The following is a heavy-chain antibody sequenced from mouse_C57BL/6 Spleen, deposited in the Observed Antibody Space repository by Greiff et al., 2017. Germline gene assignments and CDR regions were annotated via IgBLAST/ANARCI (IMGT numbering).Heavy chain of an antibody. D-gene: IGHD1-1*01. CDR1: GYTFTSYG. CDR2: IYPRSGNT. V-gene: IGHV1-81*01. Sequence: QVQLKESGAELARPGASVKLSCKASGYTFTSYGISWVKQRTGQGLEWIGEIYPRSGNTYYNEKFKGKATLTADKSSSTAYMELRSLTSEDSAVXFCARREVLRFWYFDVWGTGTTVTVSS. CDR3: ARREVLRFWYFDV. J-gene: IGHJ1*03.